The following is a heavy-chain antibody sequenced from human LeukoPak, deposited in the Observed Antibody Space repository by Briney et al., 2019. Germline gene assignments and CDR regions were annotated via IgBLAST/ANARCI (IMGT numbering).Heavy chain of an antibody. CDR2: IYTSGST. D-gene: IGHD3-3*01. J-gene: IGHJ4*02. V-gene: IGHV4-61*02. Sequence: SQTLSLTCTVSGGSISSGSYYWSWIRQPAGTGLEWIGRIYTSGSTNYNPSLKSRVTISVDTSKNQFSLKLSSVTAADTAVYYCATLRFLEWLSPGDYFDYWGQGTLVTVSS. CDR3: ATLRFLEWLSPGDYFDY. CDR1: GGSISSGSYY.